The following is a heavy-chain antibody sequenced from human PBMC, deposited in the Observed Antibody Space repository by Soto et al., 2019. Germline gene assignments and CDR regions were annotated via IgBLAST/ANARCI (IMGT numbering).Heavy chain of an antibody. CDR1: GGFFSTNC. J-gene: IGHJ4*02. V-gene: IGHV4-34*01. D-gene: IGHD5-12*01. Sequence: QVQLQQWGAGLVKPSETLSLTCAVHGGFFSTNCWMWIRQPPGKGLEGIGEIDNRGRTNYHPSRKSRRTVALDTSKSQVSLKLTSVTAADTAVYYCARKGVEATWGAINFWGQGTLVTVSS. CDR2: IDNRGRT. CDR3: ARKGVEATWGAINF.